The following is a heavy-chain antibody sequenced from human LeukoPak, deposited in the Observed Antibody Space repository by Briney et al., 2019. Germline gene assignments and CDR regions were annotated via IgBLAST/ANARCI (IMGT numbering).Heavy chain of an antibody. J-gene: IGHJ4*02. Sequence: GGSLRLSCAASGFSLSDYAMSWVRQAPGEGLEWVSAITGPGEGTWYADSVLGRFTTSRDNSKNTLYLQMNSLRAEDTAVYFCAKRMYGWYQIDYWGQGTLVTVSS. V-gene: IGHV3-23*01. CDR2: ITGPGEGT. CDR3: AKRMYGWYQIDY. D-gene: IGHD6-19*01. CDR1: GFSLSDYA.